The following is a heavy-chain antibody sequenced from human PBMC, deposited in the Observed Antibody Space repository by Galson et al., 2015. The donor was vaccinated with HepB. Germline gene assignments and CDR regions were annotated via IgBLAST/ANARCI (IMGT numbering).Heavy chain of an antibody. CDR2: IRRKTYGGTT. Sequence: SLRLSCAASGFTFGDYAMSWFRQAPEKGLEWVGFIRRKTYGGTTEYAASVKGRFSISRDDSKGIAYLQMNSLETEDTAVYYCTKITGYRSGWYFYYWGQGTLVTVSS. V-gene: IGHV3-49*03. D-gene: IGHD6-19*01. CDR1: GFTFGDYA. CDR3: TKITGYRSGWYFYY. J-gene: IGHJ4*02.